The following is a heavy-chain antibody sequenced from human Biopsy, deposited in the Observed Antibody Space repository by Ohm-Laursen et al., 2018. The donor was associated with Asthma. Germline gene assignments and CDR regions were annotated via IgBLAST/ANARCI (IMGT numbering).Heavy chain of an antibody. CDR3: ARGYSGSDRIVYYYSGLEV. CDR1: GYTFAGYN. J-gene: IGHJ6*02. CDR2: LIPVLGTP. D-gene: IGHD5-12*01. V-gene: IGHV1-69*13. Sequence: ASVKVSCKASGYTFAGYNMYWVRQAPRQGLEWMGGLIPVLGTPDHAQMFEGRVTITADESTSTAYMELSSLSSEDTAVYYCARGYSGSDRIVYYYSGLEVWGQGTTVTVSS.